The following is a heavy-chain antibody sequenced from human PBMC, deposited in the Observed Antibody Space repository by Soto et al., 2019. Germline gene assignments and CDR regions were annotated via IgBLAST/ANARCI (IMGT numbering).Heavy chain of an antibody. J-gene: IGHJ5*02. CDR2: VNPNTGVT. Sequence: ASVKVSCKASGYTFTALYMNWVRQAPGQGLEWMGWVNPNTGVTRYAQNFQGRVTMTRDTSINTAYMELSGLTSDDTAVYYCTTLRLDPWGQGTLVTVSS. CDR1: GYTFTALY. V-gene: IGHV1-2*02. D-gene: IGHD3-9*01. CDR3: TTLRLDP.